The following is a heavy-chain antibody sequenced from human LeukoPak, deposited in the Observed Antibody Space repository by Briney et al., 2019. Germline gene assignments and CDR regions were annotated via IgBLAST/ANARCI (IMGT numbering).Heavy chain of an antibody. V-gene: IGHV3-23*01. J-gene: IGHJ4*02. CDR1: GFSFSAYA. Sequence: GGSLRLSCAASGFSFSAYAMSWARQAPGKGLEWVSTISGSGGSTYYADSVKGRFSIPRDDSKNTLYLQMNSLRAEDTAVYYCARGVSSSFDYWGQGTLVTVSS. D-gene: IGHD6-6*01. CDR3: ARGVSSSFDY. CDR2: ISGSGGST.